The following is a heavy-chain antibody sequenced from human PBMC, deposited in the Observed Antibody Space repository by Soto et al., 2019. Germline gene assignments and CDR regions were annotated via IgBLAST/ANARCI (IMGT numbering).Heavy chain of an antibody. Sequence: SAQMISKACGLTFTSNGRSWVQQATRQWLEWMGWISAYNGNTNYAQKLQGRVTMTTDTSTSTAYMELRSLRSDDTAVYYCARDRIYGGNSDRGMDVWGQGTTVPVFS. D-gene: IGHD2-21*02. CDR2: ISAYNGNT. J-gene: IGHJ6*02. V-gene: IGHV1-18*04. CDR1: GLTFTSNG. CDR3: ARDRIYGGNSDRGMDV.